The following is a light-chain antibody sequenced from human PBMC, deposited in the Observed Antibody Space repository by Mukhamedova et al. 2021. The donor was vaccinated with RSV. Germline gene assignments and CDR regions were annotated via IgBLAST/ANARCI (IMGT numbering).Light chain of an antibody. CDR3: QQYNSPPLT. V-gene: IGKV3-20*01. CDR1: QSVSSSS. J-gene: IGKJ4*01. CDR2: GAS. Sequence: ASQSVSSSSFAWYQQKPGQSPRLLIYGASSRATGIPDRFSGSGSGTDFTLTITRLEPEDFAVYYCQQYNSPPLTFGGGTKVEIK.